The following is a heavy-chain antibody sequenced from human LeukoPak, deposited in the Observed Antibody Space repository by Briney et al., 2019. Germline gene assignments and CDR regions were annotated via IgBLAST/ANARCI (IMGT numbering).Heavy chain of an antibody. CDR3: ARDQGLSWNYDFFDY. CDR2: IYISGST. CDR1: GGSISSHY. J-gene: IGHJ4*01. V-gene: IGHV4-4*07. Sequence: PSETLSLTCTVSGGSISSHYWSWIRQAAGKGLEWIGRIYISGSTNYNPSLKSRVTLSLDTSKNQISLRLSSVTAADTAVYYCARDQGLSWNYDFFDYWGHGTLVTVSS. D-gene: IGHD1-7*01.